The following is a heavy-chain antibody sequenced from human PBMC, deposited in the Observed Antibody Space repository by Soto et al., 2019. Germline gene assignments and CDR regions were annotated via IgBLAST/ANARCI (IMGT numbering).Heavy chain of an antibody. Sequence: LGESLKISCKASGYSITSYWIAWVRQMPGQGLGWMGIIFPDDSDTRYSPSFQGQVTISADKSISTAYVQWSSLKASDTAMYYCTRGGVATRTFDYWGQGTLVTVSS. V-gene: IGHV5-51*01. J-gene: IGHJ4*02. CDR1: GYSITSYW. CDR2: IFPDDSDT. CDR3: TRGGVATRTFDY. D-gene: IGHD3-3*01.